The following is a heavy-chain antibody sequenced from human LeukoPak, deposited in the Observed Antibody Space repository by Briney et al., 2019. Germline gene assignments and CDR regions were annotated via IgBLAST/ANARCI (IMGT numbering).Heavy chain of an antibody. V-gene: IGHV1-2*02. Sequence: ASMKLSCKASGFTFTGYYIHWVRQAPGQGLEWMGWVNPNSGGTNYAQMFQGRVTMTRDTSLSTAYMELSWLRSDDTAVYYCARDSYGGNWSLGYWGQRTLVTVSS. J-gene: IGHJ4*02. D-gene: IGHD4-23*01. CDR1: GFTFTGYY. CDR2: VNPNSGGT. CDR3: ARDSYGGNWSLGY.